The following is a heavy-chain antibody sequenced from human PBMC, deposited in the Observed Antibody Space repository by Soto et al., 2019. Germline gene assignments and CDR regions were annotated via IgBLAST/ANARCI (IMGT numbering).Heavy chain of an antibody. D-gene: IGHD6-19*01. CDR2: IIPIFGTA. J-gene: IGHJ4*02. Sequence: QVQLVQSGAEVKKPGSSVKVSCKASGGTFSSYAISWVRQAPGQGLEWMGGIIPIFGTANYAQKFQGRVTIIADEAASTAYMERSGLGSEDTDVCSCARELGGAVAGGFDYWGQGTLVTVSS. V-gene: IGHV1-69*01. CDR3: ARELGGAVAGGFDY. CDR1: GGTFSSYA.